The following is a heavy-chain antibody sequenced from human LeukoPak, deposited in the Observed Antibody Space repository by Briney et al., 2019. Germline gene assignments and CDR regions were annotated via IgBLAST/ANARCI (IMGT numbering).Heavy chain of an antibody. J-gene: IGHJ3*02. CDR3: ARDRLAARDAFDI. CDR1: GFTSNTYS. Sequence: GGSLRLSCTASGFTSNTYSMNWVRQAPGKGLEWVSSISVRSNFIYYADSVKGRFTISRDNAKNSLYLQMSSLRPEDTAVYYCARDRLAARDAFDIWGQGTMVTVSS. CDR2: ISVRSNFI. D-gene: IGHD6-6*01. V-gene: IGHV3-21*01.